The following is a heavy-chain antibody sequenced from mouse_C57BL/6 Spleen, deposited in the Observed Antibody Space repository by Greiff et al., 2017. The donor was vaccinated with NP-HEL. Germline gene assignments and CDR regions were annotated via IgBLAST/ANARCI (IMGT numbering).Heavy chain of an antibody. D-gene: IGHD3-2*02. Sequence: QVQLQQSGADLARPGASVKMSCTASGYTFTSYTMHWVQQRPGQGLEWIGYINPSRGYTKYTQKFKAPATLTADKSSSTDYMQLSSLTSEDSAVYYCARPDSSGFYFDYWGQGTTLTVSS. J-gene: IGHJ2*01. CDR2: INPSRGYT. CDR3: ARPDSSGFYFDY. CDR1: GYTFTSYT. V-gene: IGHV1-4*01.